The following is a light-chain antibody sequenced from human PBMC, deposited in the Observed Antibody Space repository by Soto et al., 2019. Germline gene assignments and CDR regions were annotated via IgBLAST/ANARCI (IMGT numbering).Light chain of an antibody. Sequence: EIVLTQSPGTLSLSPGERATLSCRASQSVSSSYLAWYQQKPGQAPRLLINGASSRATGIPDRFSGSGSGTDFTLTISRLEPEDFAVYYCQQYRSSQWTFGQGTKVEIK. CDR3: QQYRSSQWT. J-gene: IGKJ1*01. V-gene: IGKV3-20*01. CDR1: QSVSSSY. CDR2: GAS.